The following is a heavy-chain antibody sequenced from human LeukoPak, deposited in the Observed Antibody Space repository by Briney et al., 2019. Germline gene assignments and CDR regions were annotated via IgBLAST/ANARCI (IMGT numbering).Heavy chain of an antibody. CDR1: GGSISSYY. V-gene: IGHV4-59*08. D-gene: IGHD3-3*01. CDR3: ARADVFGVVIINGGAFDI. Sequence: SETLSLTCTVSGGSISSYYWSWIRQPPGKGLEWIGYIYYSGSTNYNPSLKSRVTISVDTSKNQFSLKLSSVTAADTAVYYCARADVFGVVIINGGAFDIWGQGTMVTVSS. J-gene: IGHJ3*02. CDR2: IYYSGST.